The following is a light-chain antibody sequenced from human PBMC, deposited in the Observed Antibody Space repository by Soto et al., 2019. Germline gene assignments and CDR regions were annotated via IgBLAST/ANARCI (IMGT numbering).Light chain of an antibody. J-gene: IGKJ5*01. V-gene: IGKV1-9*01. Sequence: DIQLTQTPSFLSPSIRESVTMTCRASQVISTSLAWYQVKPGKAPKLLIYAASTLESGVPSRFSGTVSGTEFSLTITSLQPEDFATYYFQQLFDSSIDFGQGTRLEIK. CDR1: QVISTS. CDR2: AAS. CDR3: QQLFDSSID.